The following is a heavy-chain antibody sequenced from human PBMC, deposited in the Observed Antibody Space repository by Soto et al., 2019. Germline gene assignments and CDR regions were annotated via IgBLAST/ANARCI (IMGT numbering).Heavy chain of an antibody. CDR1: GGTFSSYA. CDR3: ARDRTSGCLFDY. D-gene: IGHD3-22*01. Sequence: SVKVSCKASGGTFSSYAISWVLQAPGQGLEWMGVIIPISGTANYAQKFQGRVTITADESTSTAYMALSSLRSEDTAVYYCARDRTSGCLFDYWPQGTLVSVSS. CDR2: IIPISGTA. J-gene: IGHJ4*02. V-gene: IGHV1-69*13.